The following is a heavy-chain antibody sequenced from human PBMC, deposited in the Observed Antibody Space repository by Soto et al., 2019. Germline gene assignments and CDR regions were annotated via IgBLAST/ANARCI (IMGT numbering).Heavy chain of an antibody. CDR3: ARGRYRYRPIARTYYFDY. CDR1: GGSFSGYY. Sequence: SETLSLTCAVYGGSFSGYYWSWIRQPPGKGLEWIGEINHSGSTNYNPSLKSRVTISVDTSKNQFSLKLSSVTAADTAVYYCARGRYRYRPIARTYYFDYWGQGTLVTVSS. CDR2: INHSGST. V-gene: IGHV4-34*01. D-gene: IGHD4-4*01. J-gene: IGHJ4*02.